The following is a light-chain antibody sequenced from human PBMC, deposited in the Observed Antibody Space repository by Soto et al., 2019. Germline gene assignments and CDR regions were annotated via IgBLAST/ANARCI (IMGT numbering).Light chain of an antibody. V-gene: IGKV3-15*01. CDR3: QQYERWPVT. Sequence: EVVMTQSPATLSVSPGERVTFSCRASQGVTTYLAWYQHKPGQSPRLLISDASTGASGIPPRCSGSGSGTEYTLTIDRLKSADFAVYYCQQYERWPVTFGGGTKVEIK. CDR1: QGVTTY. J-gene: IGKJ4*01. CDR2: DAS.